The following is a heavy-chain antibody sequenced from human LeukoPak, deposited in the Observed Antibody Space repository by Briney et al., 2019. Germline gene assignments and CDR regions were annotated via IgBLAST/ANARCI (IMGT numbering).Heavy chain of an antibody. Sequence: GGSLRLSCAASGFTFSSHWMNWVRQAPGKGLEWVANIKQDGSEKYYVDSVKGRFTISRDNAKNSLYLQMNSLRAEDTAVNYCAREQVGSIPPYYSDYWGQGTLVTVSS. D-gene: IGHD2-2*02. CDR1: GFTFSSHW. CDR3: AREQVGSIPPYYSDY. CDR2: IKQDGSEK. J-gene: IGHJ4*02. V-gene: IGHV3-7*01.